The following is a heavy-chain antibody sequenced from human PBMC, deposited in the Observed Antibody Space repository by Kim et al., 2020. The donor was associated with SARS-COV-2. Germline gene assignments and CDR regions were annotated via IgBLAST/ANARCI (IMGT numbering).Heavy chain of an antibody. CDR3: AVDGDDSSGP. Sequence: SETLSLTCTVSGGSISSSSYYWGWIRQPPGKGLEWIGSIYYSGSTYYNPSLKSRVTISVDTSKNQFSLKLSSVTAADTAVYYCAVDGDDSSGPWGQGTLVTVSS. V-gene: IGHV4-39*01. CDR1: GGSISSSSYY. D-gene: IGHD3-22*01. J-gene: IGHJ4*02. CDR2: IYYSGST.